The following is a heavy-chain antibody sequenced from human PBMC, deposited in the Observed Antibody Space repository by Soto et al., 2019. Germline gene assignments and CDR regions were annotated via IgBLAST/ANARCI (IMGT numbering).Heavy chain of an antibody. V-gene: IGHV4-31*03. CDR3: ARAPETPSILGVALPYFFDY. CDR2: IYYSGST. CDR1: GGSISSGGYY. Sequence: TLSLTCTVFGGSISSGGYYWSWIRQHPGKGLEWIGYIYYSGSTYYNPSLKSRVTISVDTSKNQFSLKLSSVTAADTAVYYCARAPETPSILGVALPYFFDYWGQGALVTVSS. J-gene: IGHJ4*02. D-gene: IGHD3-3*01.